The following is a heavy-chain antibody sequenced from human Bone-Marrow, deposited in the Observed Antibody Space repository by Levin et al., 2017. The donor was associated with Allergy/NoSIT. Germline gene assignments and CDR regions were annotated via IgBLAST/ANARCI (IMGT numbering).Heavy chain of an antibody. J-gene: IGHJ3*02. V-gene: IGHV3-21*01. CDR1: GFSFSSYF. CDR3: ARTNSDYYDAFDI. D-gene: IGHD3-10*01. Sequence: GGSLRLSCAASGFSFSSYFMNWVRQTPGKGLEWVSSISRSSSYIYYADSVKGRFTISRDDAKNSLYLQMSSLRAEDTSVYYCARTNSDYYDAFDIWGQGTFVTVSS. CDR2: ISRSSSYI.